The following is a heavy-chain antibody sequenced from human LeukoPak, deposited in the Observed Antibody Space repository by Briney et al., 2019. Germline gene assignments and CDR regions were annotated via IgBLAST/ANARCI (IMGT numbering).Heavy chain of an antibody. CDR2: IYSGGST. CDR3: ARDLAGDGYSDY. V-gene: IGHV3-53*01. Sequence: GGSLRLSCAASGFTVSSNYMSWVRQAPGKGLEWVSVIYSGGSTYYADSVKGRFTISRDNSKNTLYLQMNSLRAEDTAVYYCARDLAGDGYSDYWGLGTLVTVSS. D-gene: IGHD5-24*01. J-gene: IGHJ4*02. CDR1: GFTVSSNY.